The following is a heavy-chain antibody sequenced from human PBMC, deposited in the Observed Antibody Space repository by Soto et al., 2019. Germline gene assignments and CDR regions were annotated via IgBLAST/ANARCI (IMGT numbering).Heavy chain of an antibody. D-gene: IGHD3-3*01. V-gene: IGHV2-5*02. Sequence: SGPTLVNPTQTLTLTCTFAGFSLSTRGVWVGWIRQPPGKALDWLALIYVEDDKRYSPSLKSSLTITTDPSKTQVIITMPNMDPVDTGTYYCSHSSVSLGFLEWQPNWVPDYRGQGSLLTVSS. CDR3: SHSSVSLGFLEWQPNWVPDY. J-gene: IGHJ4*02. CDR2: IYVEDDK. CDR1: GFSLSTRGVW.